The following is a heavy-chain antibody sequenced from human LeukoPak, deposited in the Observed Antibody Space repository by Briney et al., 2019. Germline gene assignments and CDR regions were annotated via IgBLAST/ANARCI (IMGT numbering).Heavy chain of an antibody. CDR3: ARRPTYYYDSSGFYAFDI. V-gene: IGHV5-51*01. CDR2: IYPGDSDT. J-gene: IGHJ3*02. D-gene: IGHD3-22*01. CDR1: GYRFTSYW. Sequence: GESLKISCKGSGYRFTSYWIGWVRPMPGKGLEWMGIIYPGDSDTRYSPSFQGQVTISADKSISTAYLQWSSLKASDTAMYYCARRPTYYYDSSGFYAFDIWGQGTMVTVSS.